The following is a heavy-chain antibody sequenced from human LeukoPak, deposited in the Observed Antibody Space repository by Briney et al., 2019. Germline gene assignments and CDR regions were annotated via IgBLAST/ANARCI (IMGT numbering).Heavy chain of an antibody. J-gene: IGHJ6*03. V-gene: IGHV3-33*06. Sequence: GGSLRLSCAASGFTFSSYGMHWVRQAPGKGLEWVAVIWYDGSNKYYADSVKGRFTISRDNSKNTLYLQMNSLRAEDTAVYYCAKNYGDYENYYYMDVWGKGTTVTVSS. CDR2: IWYDGSNK. CDR3: AKNYGDYENYYYMDV. D-gene: IGHD4-17*01. CDR1: GFTFSSYG.